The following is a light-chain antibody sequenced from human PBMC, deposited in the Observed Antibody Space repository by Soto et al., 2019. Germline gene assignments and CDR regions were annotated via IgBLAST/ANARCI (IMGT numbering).Light chain of an antibody. Sequence: QSVLTQPPSASGTPGQRVTISCSGSSSNIGSNYVYWYKQLPGPAPNLLIYRNDQRPSGVPDRRSGSTSGASASLAISGLLSDDEDDYYCAAWDDSRSGWVFGGGTKLTVL. J-gene: IGLJ3*02. V-gene: IGLV1-47*01. CDR2: RND. CDR3: AAWDDSRSGWV. CDR1: SSNIGSNY.